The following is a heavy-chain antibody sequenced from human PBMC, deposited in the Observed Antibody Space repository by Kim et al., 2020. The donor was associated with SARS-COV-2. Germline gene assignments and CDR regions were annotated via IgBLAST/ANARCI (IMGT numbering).Heavy chain of an antibody. J-gene: IGHJ4*02. V-gene: IGHV3-48*02. CDR2: ISSSSSTI. CDR1: GFTFSSYS. D-gene: IGHD2-2*01. CDR3: ARDVPDIVVVPAAIEFDY. Sequence: GGSLRLSCAASGFTFSSYSMNWVRQAPGKGLEWVSYISSSSSTIYYADSVKGRFTISRDNAKNSLYLQMNSLRDEDTAVYYCARDVPDIVVVPAAIEFDYWGQGTLVTVSS.